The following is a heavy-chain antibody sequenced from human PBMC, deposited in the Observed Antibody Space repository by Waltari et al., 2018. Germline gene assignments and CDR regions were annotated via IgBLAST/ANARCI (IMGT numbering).Heavy chain of an antibody. CDR2: INTSVVT. D-gene: IGHD2-15*01. CDR1: GGSISSFS. CDR3: ARDSFHCSGGSCYGANYYYYMDV. V-gene: IGHV4-4*07. Sequence: QVQLQEPGPGLVKPSETLSLTCTVSGGSISSFSWSWIRQPAAKGLEWIGRINTSVVTNYNPSLKSRVTMSVDTSKNQFSLKLSSVTAADTAVYYCARDSFHCSGGSCYGANYYYYMDVWGKGTTVTVSS. J-gene: IGHJ6*03.